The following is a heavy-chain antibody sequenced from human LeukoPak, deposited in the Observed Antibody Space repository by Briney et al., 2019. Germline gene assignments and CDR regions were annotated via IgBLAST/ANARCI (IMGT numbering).Heavy chain of an antibody. CDR2: IRSKANSYAT. J-gene: IGHJ5*02. CDR3: TRGGYSYGFNWFDP. V-gene: IGHV3-73*01. CDR1: GFTFSGSA. D-gene: IGHD5-18*01. Sequence: GGSLRLSCAASGFTFSGSAMHWVRQASGKGLEWVGRIRSKANSYATAYAASVKGRFTISRDDSKNTAYLQMNSLKTEDTAVYYCTRGGYSYGFNWFDPWGQGTPVTVSS.